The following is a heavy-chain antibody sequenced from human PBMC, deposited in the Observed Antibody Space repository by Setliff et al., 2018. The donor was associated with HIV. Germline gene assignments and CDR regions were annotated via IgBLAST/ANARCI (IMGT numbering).Heavy chain of an antibody. D-gene: IGHD3-10*01. CDR3: ARVAAAPGGDY. Sequence: SETLSLTCAVYGASFNDYSWSWIRQTPGKGLEWVGKINHSGGTNYNPSLKSRVTISRDTSKNQFSLKVTSLTAADTAVYYCARVAAAPGGDYWGQGTPVTVSS. CDR2: INHSGGT. J-gene: IGHJ4*02. V-gene: IGHV4-34*01. CDR1: GASFNDYS.